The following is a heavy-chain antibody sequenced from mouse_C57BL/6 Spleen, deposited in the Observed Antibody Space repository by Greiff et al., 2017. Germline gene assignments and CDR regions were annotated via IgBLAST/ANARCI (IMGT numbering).Heavy chain of an antibody. D-gene: IGHD3-2*02. V-gene: IGHV1-69*01. CDR2: IDPSDSYT. J-gene: IGHJ3*01. Sequence: QVQLQQPGAELVMPGASVKLSCKASGYTFTSYWMHWVKQRPGQGLEWIGEIDPSDSYTNYNQKFKGKSTLTVDKSSSTAYMQLSSLTSEDSAVYYCARGGSSGYGAYWGQGTLVTVS. CDR3: ARGGSSGYGAY. CDR1: GYTFTSYW.